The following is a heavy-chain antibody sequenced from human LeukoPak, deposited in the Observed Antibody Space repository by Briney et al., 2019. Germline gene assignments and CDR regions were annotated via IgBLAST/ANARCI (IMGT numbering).Heavy chain of an antibody. Sequence: KPGEPLKISCKGSGYSFTSYWIGWVRQMPGKGLEWMGIIYPGDSDTRYSPSFQGQVTIPADKSISTAYLQWGRLKASDTAMYYCARGESMEYYGMDVWGQGTTVTVSS. V-gene: IGHV5-51*01. J-gene: IGHJ6*02. CDR1: GYSFTSYW. CDR2: IYPGDSDT. D-gene: IGHD2-21*01. CDR3: ARGESMEYYGMDV.